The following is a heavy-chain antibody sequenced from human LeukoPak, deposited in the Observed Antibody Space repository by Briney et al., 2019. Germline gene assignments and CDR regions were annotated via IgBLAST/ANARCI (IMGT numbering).Heavy chain of an antibody. Sequence: PSETLSLTCAVSGGSISSGGYSWSWIRQPPGKGLEWIGYIYHSGSTYYNPSPKSRVTISVDRSKNQFSLKLSSVTAADTAVYYCARRYPTGPFDYWGQGTLVTVSS. D-gene: IGHD1-1*01. V-gene: IGHV4-30-2*01. J-gene: IGHJ4*02. CDR1: GGSISSGGYS. CDR2: IYHSGST. CDR3: ARRYPTGPFDY.